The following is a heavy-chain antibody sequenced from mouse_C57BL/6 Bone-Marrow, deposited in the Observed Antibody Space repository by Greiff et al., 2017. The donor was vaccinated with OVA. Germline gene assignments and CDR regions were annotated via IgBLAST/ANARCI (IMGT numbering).Heavy chain of an antibody. CDR1: GYTFTDYN. CDR3: ARSDYYGSSGGAMDY. Sequence: VQLQQSGPELVKPGASVKIPCKASGYTFTDYNMDWVKQSHGKSLEWIGDINPNNGGTIYNQKFKGKATLTVDKSSSTAYMELRSLTSEDTAVYYCARSDYYGSSGGAMDYWGQGTSVTVSS. V-gene: IGHV1-18*01. J-gene: IGHJ4*01. D-gene: IGHD1-1*01. CDR2: INPNNGGT.